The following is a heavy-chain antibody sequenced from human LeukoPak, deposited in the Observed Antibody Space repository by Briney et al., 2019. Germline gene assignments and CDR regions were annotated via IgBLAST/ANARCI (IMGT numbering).Heavy chain of an antibody. CDR3: AKAAGTMVRGVYYYYMDV. CDR2: ISGSGGST. Sequence: PGGSLRLSCAASGFTFSSYGMSWVRQAPGKGLEWVSAISGSGGSTYYADSVKGRFTISRDNSKNTLYLQMNSLRAEDTAVYYCAKAAGTMVRGVYYYYMDVWGKGTTVTISS. J-gene: IGHJ6*03. V-gene: IGHV3-23*01. D-gene: IGHD3-10*01. CDR1: GFTFSSYG.